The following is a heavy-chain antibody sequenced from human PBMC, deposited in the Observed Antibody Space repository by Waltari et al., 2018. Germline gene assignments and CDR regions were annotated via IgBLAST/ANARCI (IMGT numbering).Heavy chain of an antibody. D-gene: IGHD3-10*01. CDR1: GFSFRPCW. J-gene: IGHJ4*02. Sequence: EVQLGESGGGLVQPGGSLTLHCSASGFSFRPCWMPLVLQTPGKVLEWVANIRYDGGEKVYVDSVKGRFIVSKDNAKNSLYLQMNSLRAEDTAVYYCARGAGLIWFGEADPRRFDYWGQGTQVTVSS. V-gene: IGHV3-7*01. CDR2: IRYDGGEK. CDR3: ARGAGLIWFGEADPRRFDY.